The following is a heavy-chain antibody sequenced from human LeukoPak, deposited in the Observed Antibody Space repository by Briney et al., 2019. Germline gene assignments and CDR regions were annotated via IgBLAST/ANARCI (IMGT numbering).Heavy chain of an antibody. Sequence: SQTLSLTCTVSGGSISSGSYYWSWIRQPAGKGLEWIGRIYSSGSTNYNPSLKSRVTISLETSKNQFSLKLSSVTAADTAVYYCARQYIDILTGYHRGELYWYFDLWGRGTLVTVSS. CDR1: GGSISSGSYY. D-gene: IGHD3-9*01. CDR3: ARQYIDILTGYHRGELYWYFDL. J-gene: IGHJ2*01. CDR2: IYSSGST. V-gene: IGHV4-61*02.